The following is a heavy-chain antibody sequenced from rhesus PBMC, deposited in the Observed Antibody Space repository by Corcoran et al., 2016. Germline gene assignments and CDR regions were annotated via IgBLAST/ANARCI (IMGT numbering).Heavy chain of an antibody. D-gene: IGHD3-3*01. CDR3: AKGARSQWTFIFDS. J-gene: IGHJ4*01. CDR1: GFTFSSYG. CDR2: ITCGGGTT. Sequence: DVQLLETGGGLVQPGGSLRLPCSASGFTFSSYGVSGVRQAPGKGLEWVSGITCGGGTTYYADSVKGRFTILSDNSKNTVSLQMNSLRPEDTAVYYCAKGARSQWTFIFDSWGQGVLATVSS. V-gene: IGHV3S5*01.